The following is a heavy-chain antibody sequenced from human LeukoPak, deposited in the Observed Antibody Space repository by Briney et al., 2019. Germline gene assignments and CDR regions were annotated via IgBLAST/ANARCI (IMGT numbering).Heavy chain of an antibody. CDR2: ISSSSYI. CDR1: GFTFDDYG. J-gene: IGHJ4*02. D-gene: IGHD6-13*01. Sequence: KPGGSLRLSCAASGFTFDDYGMSWVRQAPGKGLEWVSSISSSSYIYYADSVKGRFTISRDNAKNSLYLQMNSLRAEDTAVYYCARGGDSTQDSPEGRYFDYWGQGTLVTVSS. CDR3: ARGGDSTQDSPEGRYFDY. V-gene: IGHV3-69-1*01.